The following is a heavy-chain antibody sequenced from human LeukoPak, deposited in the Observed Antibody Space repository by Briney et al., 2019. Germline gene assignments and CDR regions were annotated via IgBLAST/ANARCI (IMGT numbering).Heavy chain of an antibody. J-gene: IGHJ3*02. CDR1: GFAFNTYS. CDR2: ITTSSTTK. CDR3: VRDAAYSAFNM. D-gene: IGHD4-11*01. V-gene: IGHV3-48*02. Sequence: GGSLGLSCAASGFAFNTYSMNWVRQAPGKGLQWVSSITTSSTTKYYADSVKGRFTISRDNAKNSLYLQMDSLRDEDTAVYYCVRDAAYSAFNMWGQGTMVTVSS.